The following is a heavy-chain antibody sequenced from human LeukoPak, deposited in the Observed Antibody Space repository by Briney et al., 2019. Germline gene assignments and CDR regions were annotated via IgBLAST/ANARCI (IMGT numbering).Heavy chain of an antibody. CDR1: GYSISSGYY. D-gene: IGHD3-16*02. CDR2: IYHSGST. CDR3: ARDFGPPLYVWGSYRHFDY. Sequence: SETLSLTCTVSGYSISSGYYWGWIRQPPGKGLEWIGSIYHSGSTYYNPSLKSRVTISVDTSKNQFSLKLSSVTAADTAVYYCARDFGPPLYVWGSYRHFDYWGQGTLVTVSS. J-gene: IGHJ4*02. V-gene: IGHV4-38-2*02.